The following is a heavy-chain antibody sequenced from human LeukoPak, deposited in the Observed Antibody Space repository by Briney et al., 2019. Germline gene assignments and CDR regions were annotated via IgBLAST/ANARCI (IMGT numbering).Heavy chain of an antibody. J-gene: IGHJ4*02. V-gene: IGHV3-23*01. D-gene: IGHD2-2*01. CDR2: LSGSGGST. CDR1: GFTFNNYG. Sequence: GESLRLSCAASGFTFNNYGMTWVRQAPGKGLEWVSALSGSGGSTYYADSVKGRFTISRDNSKNTLYLQMNSLRGEDTAVYYCAKDTEDIVVVPTAPLDYWGQGTLVTVSS. CDR3: AKDTEDIVVVPTAPLDY.